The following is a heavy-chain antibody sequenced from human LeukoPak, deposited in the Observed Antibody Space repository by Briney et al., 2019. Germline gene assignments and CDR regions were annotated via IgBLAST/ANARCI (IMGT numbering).Heavy chain of an antibody. Sequence: GGSLRLSCAASGFTFSNYCMSWVRQAPGKGLEWVGRIKSKGDGGKTDYAAPVKGRFTISRDDSKNTLYVQMNSLKTEDTAVYYCTTGLVYSYGPPDYWRQGTMVTVSS. V-gene: IGHV3-15*01. D-gene: IGHD5-18*01. CDR3: TTGLVYSYGPPDY. CDR1: GFTFSNYC. J-gene: IGHJ4*02. CDR2: IKSKGDGGKT.